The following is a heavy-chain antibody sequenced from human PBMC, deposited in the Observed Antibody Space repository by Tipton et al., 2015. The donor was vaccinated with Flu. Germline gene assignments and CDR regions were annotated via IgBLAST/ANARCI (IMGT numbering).Heavy chain of an antibody. CDR2: VYPSGTT. Sequence: TLSLTCAVSGYSISSGYYWGWIRQPPGQGLEWIGSVYPSGTTYYNPSLKSRVTISVDTSKSQFSLMLRSVTAADTAVYYCARLSYYDVDLKNFYFDYWGQGALVTVSS. V-gene: IGHV4-38-2*01. J-gene: IGHJ4*02. CDR1: GYSISSGYY. D-gene: IGHD3-10*02. CDR3: ARLSYYDVDLKNFYFDY.